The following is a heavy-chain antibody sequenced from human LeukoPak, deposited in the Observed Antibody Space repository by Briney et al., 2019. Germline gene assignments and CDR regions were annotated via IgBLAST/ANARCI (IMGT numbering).Heavy chain of an antibody. Sequence: GGSLRLSCAASGFPLSSHWMTWVRQVPGRGPEWVANVNRDGSETYYLDSVKGRFTISKDNAKNSLYLQMNSLRAEDTALYHCARDNGMDVWGQGTTVIVSS. CDR1: GFPLSSHW. V-gene: IGHV3-7*03. J-gene: IGHJ6*02. CDR2: VNRDGSET. CDR3: ARDNGMDV.